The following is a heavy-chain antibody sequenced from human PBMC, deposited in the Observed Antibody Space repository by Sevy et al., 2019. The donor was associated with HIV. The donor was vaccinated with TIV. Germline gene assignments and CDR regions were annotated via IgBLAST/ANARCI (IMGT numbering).Heavy chain of an antibody. D-gene: IGHD3-10*01. V-gene: IGHV3-7*01. CDR3: ARVGTMVRGVDGWFDP. Sequence: GGFLRLSCAASGFTFSSYWMSWVRQAPGKGLEWVANIKQDGSEKYYVDSVKGRFTISRDNAKNSLYLQMNSLRAEDTAVYYCARVGTMVRGVDGWFDPWGQGTLVTVSS. CDR2: IKQDGSEK. CDR1: GFTFSSYW. J-gene: IGHJ5*02.